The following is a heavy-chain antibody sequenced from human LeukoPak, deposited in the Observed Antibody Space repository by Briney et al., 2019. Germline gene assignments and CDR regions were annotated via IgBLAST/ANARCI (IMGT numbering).Heavy chain of an antibody. V-gene: IGHV4-59*01. CDR2: VYYTGDA. CDR1: GGSISPYY. D-gene: IGHD5-24*01. CDR3: ARLGGWLQPFDY. Sequence: SETLSLTCTVSGGSISPYYWSWIRQPPGKGLEWIAYVYYTGDANYNPSLKSRVTISVDTSKNQFSLKLSSVTAADTAVYYCARLGGWLQPFDYWGQGILVTVSS. J-gene: IGHJ4*02.